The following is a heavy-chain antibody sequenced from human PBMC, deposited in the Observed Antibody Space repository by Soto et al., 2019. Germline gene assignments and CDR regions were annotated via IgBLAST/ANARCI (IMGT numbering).Heavy chain of an antibody. CDR3: ARDSTIFGVVIDVSPHHYYYGMDV. CDR1: GFTFSSYS. Sequence: GSLRLSCAASGFTFSSYSMNWVRQAPGKGLEWVSSISSSSSYIYYADSVKGRFTISRDNAKNSLYLQMNGLRAEDAAVYYCARDSTIFGVVIDVSPHHYYYGMDVWGQGTTVTVSS. V-gene: IGHV3-21*01. CDR2: ISSSSSYI. D-gene: IGHD3-3*01. J-gene: IGHJ6*02.